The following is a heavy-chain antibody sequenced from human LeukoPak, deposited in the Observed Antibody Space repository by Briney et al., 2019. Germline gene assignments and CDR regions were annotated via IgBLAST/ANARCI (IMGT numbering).Heavy chain of an antibody. V-gene: IGHV3-74*01. CDR1: GFTFSTYC. CDR3: VRDFRSADY. J-gene: IGHJ4*02. Sequence: GGSLRLSCAASGFTFSTYCMHWVRQAPGKGPMWVSRIFPDGTVTNYADSVKARFIISRDNARNTVYLQMNSLRVEDTAVYYCVRDFRSADYWGQGPLVTVSS. CDR2: IFPDGTVT.